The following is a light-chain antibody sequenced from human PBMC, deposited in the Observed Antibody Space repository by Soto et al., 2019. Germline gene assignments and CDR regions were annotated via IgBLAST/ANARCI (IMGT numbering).Light chain of an antibody. CDR2: GAS. Sequence: EIVMTQSPATLSVSPGERATLSCRASQSVSSNLAWYHQKPGQAPRLLIYGASTRATGIPARFSGSGSGTEFTLTISSLQSEDFAVYYCQQYNNWPPRKTFGQGTKV. J-gene: IGKJ1*01. CDR3: QQYNNWPPRKT. CDR1: QSVSSN. V-gene: IGKV3-15*01.